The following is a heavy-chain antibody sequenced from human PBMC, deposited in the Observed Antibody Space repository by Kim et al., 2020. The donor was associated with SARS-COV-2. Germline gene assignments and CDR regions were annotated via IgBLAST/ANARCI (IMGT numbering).Heavy chain of an antibody. J-gene: IGHJ4*02. Sequence: GGSLRLSCAASGFTFSSYWMHWVRQAPGKGLVWVSRINSDGSSTSYADSVKGRFTIYRDNAKNTLYLQMNSLRAEDTAVYYCARAGREVTIFGVVIPSAGDYWGQGTLVTVSS. CDR2: INSDGSST. V-gene: IGHV3-74*01. CDR1: GFTFSSYW. D-gene: IGHD3-3*01. CDR3: ARAGREVTIFGVVIPSAGDY.